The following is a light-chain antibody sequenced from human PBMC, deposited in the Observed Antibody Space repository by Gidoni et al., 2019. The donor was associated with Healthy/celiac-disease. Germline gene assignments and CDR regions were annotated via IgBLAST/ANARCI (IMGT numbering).Light chain of an antibody. V-gene: IGKV4-1*01. J-gene: IGKJ2*04. CDR1: QSVLYSSNNKNY. CDR2: WAS. Sequence: DIVMTQSPDSLAVSLGERATINCKSSQSVLYSSNNKNYLAWYQQKPGQPPKLLIYWASTRESGVPDRLSGSGSGKDFTLTISSLQAEDVAVYYCKQYYSTLPCSFGQGTKLEIK. CDR3: KQYYSTLPCS.